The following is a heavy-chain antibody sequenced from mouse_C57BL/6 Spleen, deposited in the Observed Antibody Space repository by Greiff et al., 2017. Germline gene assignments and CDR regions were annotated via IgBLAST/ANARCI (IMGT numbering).Heavy chain of an antibody. J-gene: IGHJ2*01. CDR2: IYPGDGDT. CDR3: ARRKDYDYDGAYFDY. Sequence: QVQLKQSGPELVKPGASVKISCKASGYAFSSSWMNWVKQRPGKGLEWIGRIYPGDGDTNYNGKFKGKATLTADKSSSTAYMQLSSLTSEDSAVYFCARRKDYDYDGAYFDYWGQGTTLTVSS. V-gene: IGHV1-82*01. CDR1: GYAFSSSW. D-gene: IGHD2-4*01.